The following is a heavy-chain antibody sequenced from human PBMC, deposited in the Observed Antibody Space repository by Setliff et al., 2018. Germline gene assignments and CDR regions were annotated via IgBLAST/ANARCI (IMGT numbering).Heavy chain of an antibody. CDR1: GYTFTSYA. Sequence: GASVKVSCKASGYTFTSYAMNWVRQAPGQGLEWMGWIHTNTGNPTYAQGFTGRFVFSLDTSVSTAYLQISSLKAEDTAVYYCARGSVTIFGVVLSNWFDPWGQGTLVTVSS. CDR3: ARGSVTIFGVVLSNWFDP. J-gene: IGHJ5*02. CDR2: IHTNTGNP. D-gene: IGHD3-3*01. V-gene: IGHV7-4-1*02.